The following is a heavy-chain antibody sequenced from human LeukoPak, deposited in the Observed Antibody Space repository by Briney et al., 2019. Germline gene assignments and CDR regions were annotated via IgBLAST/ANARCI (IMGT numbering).Heavy chain of an antibody. J-gene: IGHJ5*02. CDR3: ARHMDDCSSTSCYAGYWFDP. D-gene: IGHD2-2*01. V-gene: IGHV4-39*01. CDR2: IYYSGST. Sequence: SQTLSLTCTVSGGSISSGSYYWSWIRQPAGKGLEWIGSIYYSGSTYYNPSLKSRVTISVDTSKNQFSLKLSSVTAADTAVYYCARHMDDCSSTSCYAGYWFDPWGQGTLVTVSS. CDR1: GGSISSGSYY.